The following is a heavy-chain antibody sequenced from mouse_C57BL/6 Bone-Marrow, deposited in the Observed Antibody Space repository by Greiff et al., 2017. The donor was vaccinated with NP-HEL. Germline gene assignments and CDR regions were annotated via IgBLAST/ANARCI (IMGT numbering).Heavy chain of an antibody. CDR1: GFSLTSYG. J-gene: IGHJ2*01. D-gene: IGHD1-1*01. CDR3: AALITSAQNFFDY. Sequence: QVQLQQSGPGLVQPSQSLSITCTVSGFSLTSYGVHWVRQSPGKGLEWLGVIWRGGSTDYNAAFMSRLSITKDNSKSQVFFKMNSLQADEPAIYCSAALITSAQNFFDYWGQGTTLTVSS. CDR2: IWRGGST. V-gene: IGHV2-5*01.